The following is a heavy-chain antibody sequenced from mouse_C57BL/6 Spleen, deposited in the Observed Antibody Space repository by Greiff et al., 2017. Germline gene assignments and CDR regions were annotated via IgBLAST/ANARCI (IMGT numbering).Heavy chain of an antibody. CDR3: ARPGWDDAMDY. CDR1: GYTFTSYW. D-gene: IGHD4-1*01. Sequence: QVQLQQPGAELVKPGASVKLSCKASGYTFTSYWMHWVKQRPGQGLEWIGMIHPNSGSTNYNEKFKSKATLTVGKSSSTAYMQLSSLTSEDSAVYYCARPGWDDAMDYWGQGTSVTVSS. J-gene: IGHJ4*01. CDR2: IHPNSGST. V-gene: IGHV1-64*01.